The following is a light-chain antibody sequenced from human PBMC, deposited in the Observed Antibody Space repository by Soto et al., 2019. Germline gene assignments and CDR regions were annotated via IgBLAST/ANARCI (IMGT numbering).Light chain of an antibody. CDR3: PQYNSYPLT. CDR2: AAS. Sequence: DIQMTQSPSSLSASVGDRVTITCRPSQGINNYLVWYQQKPGKAPKSLIYAASSLHSGVPSRFSGSGSGTYFTLTISSLQPEDFATYDCPQYNSYPLTFGQGTRLEIK. CDR1: QGINNY. V-gene: IGKV1-16*01. J-gene: IGKJ5*01.